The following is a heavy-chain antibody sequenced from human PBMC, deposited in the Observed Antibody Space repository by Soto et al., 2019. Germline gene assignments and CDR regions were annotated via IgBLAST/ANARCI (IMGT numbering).Heavy chain of an antibody. Sequence: EVQLVESGGGLVKPGGSLRLSCAASGFTFSSYSMNWVRQAPGKGLEWVSSISSSSSYIYYADSVKGRFTISRDNAKNSLYLQMNSLRAEDTAVYYCARAIRTRFGDGMDVWGQGTTVTVSS. J-gene: IGHJ6*02. D-gene: IGHD3-10*01. CDR3: ARAIRTRFGDGMDV. V-gene: IGHV3-21*01. CDR1: GFTFSSYS. CDR2: ISSSSSYI.